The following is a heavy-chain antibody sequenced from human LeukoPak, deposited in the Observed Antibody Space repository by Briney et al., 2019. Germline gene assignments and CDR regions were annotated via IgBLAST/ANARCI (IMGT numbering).Heavy chain of an antibody. J-gene: IGHJ4*02. D-gene: IGHD6-19*01. CDR3: ARQDIAVAGSIDY. CDR2: IYPGDSDT. V-gene: IGHV5-51*01. Sequence: GESLKISCQGSGYSFTSYWIGWVCQMPGTGLECMGIIYPGDSDTRYSPSFQGQVTISADKSISTAYLQWSSLKASDTAMYYCARQDIAVAGSIDYWGQGTLVTVSS. CDR1: GYSFTSYW.